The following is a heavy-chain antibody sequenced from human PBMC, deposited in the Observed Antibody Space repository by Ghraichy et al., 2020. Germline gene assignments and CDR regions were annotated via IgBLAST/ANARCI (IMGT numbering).Heavy chain of an antibody. CDR3: VRRSVRISPGTYGMDV. CDR2: ISGDSRRS. V-gene: IGHV1-18*01. D-gene: IGHD2-15*01. J-gene: IGHJ6*02. Sequence: ASVKVSCKASGYTFITYAITWVRQVPGQGPEWMGWISGDSRRSNYADKFQGRVTMTTDTSTSTAYMELRSLTPDDTAMYYCVRRSVRISPGTYGMDVWGQGTTVTVSS. CDR1: GYTFITYA.